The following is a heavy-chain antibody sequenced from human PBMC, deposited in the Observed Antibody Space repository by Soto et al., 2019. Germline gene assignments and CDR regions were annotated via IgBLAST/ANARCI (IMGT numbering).Heavy chain of an antibody. CDR3: ANDDSTGYNPTLDY. J-gene: IGHJ4*02. Sequence: GGSLRLSCAASGFTFSSYAMNWVRQAPGKGLEWVSTISYGGDATHYPDSVRGRFTISRDNSKNTLYLQMHSLRAEDTAVYYCANDDSTGYNPTLDYWGQGSLVTVS. D-gene: IGHD3-22*01. CDR1: GFTFSSYA. CDR2: ISYGGDAT. V-gene: IGHV3-23*01.